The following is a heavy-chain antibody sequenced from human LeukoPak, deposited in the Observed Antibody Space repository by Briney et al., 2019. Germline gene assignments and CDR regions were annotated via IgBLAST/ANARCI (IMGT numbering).Heavy chain of an antibody. CDR2: IYYSGSA. Sequence: PSETLSLTCTVSGDSISSSTYYWGWIRQPPGKGLEWIGNIYYSGSAYYNPSLQSRVTISVDTSKNQISLRLSPVAAADTAVYYCARRSTSPLPAYYLYVWGKGTTVTVSS. CDR1: GDSISSSTYY. CDR3: ARRSTSPLPAYYLYV. V-gene: IGHV4-39*01. J-gene: IGHJ6*04. D-gene: IGHD2/OR15-2a*01.